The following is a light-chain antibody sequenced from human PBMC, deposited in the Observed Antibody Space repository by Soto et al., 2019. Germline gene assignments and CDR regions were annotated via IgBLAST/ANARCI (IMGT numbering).Light chain of an antibody. CDR3: QQDNTYSTR. V-gene: IGKV1-5*01. CDR1: QSISRW. J-gene: IGKJ4*02. CDR2: DAS. Sequence: EIPVTHARPSLSNSFLDLLTLTFLASQSISRWLAWYQQKPGRAHKILISDASSLESGVPSRFSGSGSGTEFTLTISSLQPDDFATYYCQQDNTYSTRFARGTKVEI.